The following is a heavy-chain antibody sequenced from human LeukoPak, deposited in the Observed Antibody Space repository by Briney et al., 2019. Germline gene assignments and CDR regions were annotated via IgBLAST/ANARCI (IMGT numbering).Heavy chain of an antibody. CDR2: IYSGGRI. D-gene: IGHD3-16*01. Sequence: GGSLRLSCAASGFTVSSNYMSWVRQAPGKGLEWVSVIYSGGRIYYADSVKGRFTISRDNSKNTLYLQMNSLRAEDTAVYYCARDPGGDGGSNYYFDYWGQGTVVTVSS. J-gene: IGHJ4*02. CDR1: GFTVSSNY. V-gene: IGHV3-66*01. CDR3: ARDPGGDGGSNYYFDY.